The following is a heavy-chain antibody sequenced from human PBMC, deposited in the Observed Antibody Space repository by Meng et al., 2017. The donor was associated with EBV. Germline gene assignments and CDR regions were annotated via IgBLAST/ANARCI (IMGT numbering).Heavy chain of an antibody. J-gene: IGHJ4*02. D-gene: IGHD6-6*01. CDR3: AHIIAARPFDY. CDR2: IYWDDDK. CDR1: GFSLSTRGVG. Sequence: QITLNVSVPTLVKPTRTLTRTCSFSGFSLSTRGVGVGWIRQPPGKALEWLALIYWDDDKRYSPSLKSRLTITKDTSKNQVVLTMTNMDPVDAATYYCAHIIAARPFDYWGQGTLVTVSS. V-gene: IGHV2-5*02.